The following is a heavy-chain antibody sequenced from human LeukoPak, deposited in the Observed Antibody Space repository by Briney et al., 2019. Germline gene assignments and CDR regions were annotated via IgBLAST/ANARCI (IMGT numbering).Heavy chain of an antibody. J-gene: IGHJ6*02. CDR3: ARGVPLLGMDV. CDR1: GFTFSKYA. V-gene: IGHV3-23*01. CDR2: ITGTTGGT. Sequence: GGSLRLSCAASGFTFSKYAMTWVRQAPGKGLEVVSSITGTTGGTYYADSVKGRFTISRDNSKNTLYLQMNSLRDEDTAVYYCARGVPLLGMDVWGQGTTVTVSS. D-gene: IGHD2-2*01.